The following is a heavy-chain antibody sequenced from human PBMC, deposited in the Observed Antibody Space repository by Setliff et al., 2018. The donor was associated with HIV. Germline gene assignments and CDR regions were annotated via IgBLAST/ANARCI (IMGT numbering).Heavy chain of an antibody. CDR2: IFYSGHT. J-gene: IGHJ4*02. D-gene: IGHD6-13*01. CDR1: GGSISSGAYY. Sequence: SETLSLTCSVSGGSISSGAYYWSWIRQHPGKGLEWIGYIFYSGHTFYNPSLRSRVTISVDTSKNQFSLKLSSVTAADTAVYYCARGVAAAGLWGQGTLVTVSS. CDR3: ARGVAAAGL. V-gene: IGHV4-31*03.